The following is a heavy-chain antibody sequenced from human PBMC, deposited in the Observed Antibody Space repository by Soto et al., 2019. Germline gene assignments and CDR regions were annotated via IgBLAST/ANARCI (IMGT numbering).Heavy chain of an antibody. D-gene: IGHD2-2*01. CDR2: IYSNGST. CDR1: GFTVSSNY. J-gene: IGHJ4*02. Sequence: PVGSLRLSCAASGFTVSSNYMSWVRQAPGKGLEWVSTIYSNGSTYYADSVKGRFTISRDNSKNTLYLQMNSLRAEDTAVYYCANLVVPAADNPVFDYWGQGTLVTVSS. CDR3: ANLVVPAADNPVFDY. V-gene: IGHV3-53*01.